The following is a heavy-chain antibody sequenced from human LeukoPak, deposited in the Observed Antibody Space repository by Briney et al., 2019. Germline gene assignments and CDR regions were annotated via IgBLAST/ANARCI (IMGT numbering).Heavy chain of an antibody. CDR2: INHSGST. Sequence: PSETLSLTCAVYGGSFSGYYWSWIRQPPGKGLEWIGEINHSGSTNYNPSLKSRVTISVDTSKNQFSLKLSPVTAADTAVYYCARVTLGYSYGYYYYYYMDVWGKGTTVTVSS. J-gene: IGHJ6*03. CDR1: GGSFSGYY. CDR3: ARVTLGYSYGYYYYYYMDV. V-gene: IGHV4-34*01. D-gene: IGHD5-18*01.